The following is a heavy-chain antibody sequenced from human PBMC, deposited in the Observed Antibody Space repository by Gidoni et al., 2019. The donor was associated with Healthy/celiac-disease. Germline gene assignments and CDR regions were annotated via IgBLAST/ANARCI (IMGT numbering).Heavy chain of an antibody. Sequence: EVQLVASGGGLVQPGGSLRLSCAASGFTFSSYWMSWVRQAPGKGLEWVANIKQDGSEKYYVDSVKGRFTISRDNAKNSLYLQMNSLRAEDTAVYYCARDNWNFHDAFDIWGQGTMVTVSS. D-gene: IGHD1-7*01. CDR3: ARDNWNFHDAFDI. J-gene: IGHJ3*02. V-gene: IGHV3-7*01. CDR1: GFTFSSYW. CDR2: IKQDGSEK.